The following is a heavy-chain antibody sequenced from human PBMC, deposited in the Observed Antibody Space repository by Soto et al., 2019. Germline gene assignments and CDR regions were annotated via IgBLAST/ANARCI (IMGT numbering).Heavy chain of an antibody. CDR2: INPSGGRT. J-gene: IGHJ6*04. CDR3: AREKASTSLLTHYYYAMDV. Sequence: GASVKVSCKSSGYTFINYYVHWVRQAPGQGLEWMGMINPSGGRTTYPQRFQGRVTMTRDTSTSTVYVELSSLRSDDTAVFYCAREKASTSLLTHYYYAMDVWGKGTMRTASS. V-gene: IGHV1-46*01. CDR1: GYTFINYY.